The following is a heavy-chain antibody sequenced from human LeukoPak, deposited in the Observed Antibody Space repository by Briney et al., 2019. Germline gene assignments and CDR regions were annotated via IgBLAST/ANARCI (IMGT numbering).Heavy chain of an antibody. J-gene: IGHJ3*02. CDR3: AKDFVEVWFGELPGAFDI. V-gene: IGHV3-30*02. CDR2: IRYDGSNK. D-gene: IGHD3-10*01. CDR1: GFTFSSYG. Sequence: GGSLRLSCAASGFTFSSYGMHWVRQAPGKGLEWVAFIRYDGSNKYYADSVKGRFTISRDNSKNTLYLQMNSLRAEDTAVYYCAKDFVEVWFGELPGAFDIWGQGTMVTVSS.